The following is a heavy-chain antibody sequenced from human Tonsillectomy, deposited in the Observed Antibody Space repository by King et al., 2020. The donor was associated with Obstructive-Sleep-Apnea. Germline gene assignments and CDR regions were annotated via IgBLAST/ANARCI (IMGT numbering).Heavy chain of an antibody. CDR1: GLTFSRYW. Sequence: VQLVESGGGLVQPAGSLRLSCAASGLTFSRYWMSWVRQAPGKGLEWVANIKQDGSEKYYVDSVKGRFTISRDNAKNSLYLQMNSLRAEDTAVYYCARDYGTGEGWFDPWGQGTLVTVSS. J-gene: IGHJ5*02. D-gene: IGHD7-27*01. CDR2: IKQDGSEK. V-gene: IGHV3-7*01. CDR3: ARDYGTGEGWFDP.